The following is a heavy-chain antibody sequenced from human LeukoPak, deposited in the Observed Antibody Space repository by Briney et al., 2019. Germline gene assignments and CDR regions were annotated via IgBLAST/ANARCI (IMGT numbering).Heavy chain of an antibody. D-gene: IGHD5-12*01. CDR3: ARDSPISGYDPPSVDY. J-gene: IGHJ4*02. V-gene: IGHV3-21*01. CDR1: GFTFGSYS. CDR2: ISSSSSYI. Sequence: GGSLRLSCAASGFTFGSYSMNWVRQAPGKGLEWVSSISSSSSYIYYADTVKGRFTISRDNAKNSLYLQMNSLRAEDTAVYYCARDSPISGYDPPSVDYWGQGTLVTVSS.